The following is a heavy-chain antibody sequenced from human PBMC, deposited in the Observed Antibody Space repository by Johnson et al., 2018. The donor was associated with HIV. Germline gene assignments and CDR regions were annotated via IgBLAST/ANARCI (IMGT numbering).Heavy chain of an antibody. CDR1: GFTFSSYW. CDR3: ARAVGDSSGYYYVAAFDI. V-gene: IGHV3-7*04. CDR2: IKQDGSEK. Sequence: EVQLVESGGGLVQPGGSLRLSCAASGFTFSSYWMSWVRQAPGKGLEWVANIKQDGSEKYYLDSVKGRFTISRDNAKNSLYLQMNSLRAEDTAVYYCARAVGDSSGYYYVAAFDIWGQGTMVTVSS. D-gene: IGHD3-22*01. J-gene: IGHJ3*02.